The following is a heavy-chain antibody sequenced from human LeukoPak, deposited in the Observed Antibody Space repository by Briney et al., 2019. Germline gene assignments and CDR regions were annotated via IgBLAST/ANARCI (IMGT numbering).Heavy chain of an antibody. J-gene: IGHJ4*02. CDR2: MSFDVNNK. V-gene: IGHV3-30*04. Sequence: PGGPLSLSCATSGFTSRSYAFHWVRQAPGKGLEWVATMSFDVNNKYYADSVRGRFTISRDNSKNTLYLQMNSLRAEDTAVYYCARVSGSYDFDYWGQGTLVTVSS. CDR1: GFTSRSYA. CDR3: ARVSGSYDFDY. D-gene: IGHD1-26*01.